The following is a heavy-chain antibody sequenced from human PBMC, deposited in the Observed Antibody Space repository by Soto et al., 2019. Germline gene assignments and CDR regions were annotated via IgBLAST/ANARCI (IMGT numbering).Heavy chain of an antibody. J-gene: IGHJ6*02. CDR2: ISGSGGIT. Sequence: EVQLLESGGGLVQPGGSLRLSCAASGFTFSTFAMSWVRQTPGKGLEWVSSISGSGGITYYADSVKGRFTISRDNSKNTLNLQMNSLRADDTAVYYCARARRGVPYYNTMDLWGQGTTVTVSS. V-gene: IGHV3-23*01. CDR3: ARARRGVPYYNTMDL. D-gene: IGHD3-10*01. CDR1: GFTFSTFA.